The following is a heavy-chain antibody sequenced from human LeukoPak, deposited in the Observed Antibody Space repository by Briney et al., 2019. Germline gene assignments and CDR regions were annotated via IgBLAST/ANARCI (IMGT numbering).Heavy chain of an antibody. CDR3: ARGLNVVVPAVP. J-gene: IGHJ5*02. CDR2: INHSGST. V-gene: IGHV4-34*01. Sequence: SETLSLTCAVYGGSFSGYYWSWIRQPPGKGLEWIGEINHSGSTNYNPSLKSRVTISVDTSKNQFSLKLSSVTAADTAVYYCARGLNVVVPAVPWGHGTLVTVSS. CDR1: GGSFSGYY. D-gene: IGHD2-2*01.